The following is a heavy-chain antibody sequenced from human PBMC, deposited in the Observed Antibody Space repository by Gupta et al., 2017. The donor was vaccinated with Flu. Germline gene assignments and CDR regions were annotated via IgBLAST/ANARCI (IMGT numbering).Heavy chain of an antibody. Sequence: QLRESGPRLLKPAQTLSLTCSVSGGSVNVFSYFWSWIRQHPEKGLEWIGYVHASGNTYYNPSLRSRLMMSLDTSKNEFSLEVPSVTAPNTAIYYCARRGTYYFDFWGQGALFIVSS. CDR2: VHASGNT. CDR1: GGSVNVFSYF. V-gene: IGHV4-31*03. CDR3: ARRGTYYFDF. J-gene: IGHJ4*02. D-gene: IGHD1-7*01.